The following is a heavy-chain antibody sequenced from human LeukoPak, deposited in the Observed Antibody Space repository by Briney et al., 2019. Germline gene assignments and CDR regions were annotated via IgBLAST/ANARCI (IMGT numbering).Heavy chain of an antibody. D-gene: IGHD2/OR15-2a*01. Sequence: GGSPRLSCAASEFTFGSYAMQWVRQAPGKGLEWVSGISTSGGSTWYSDSVKGRFTISRDNSKNTLYLQMNSLRDEDTAVYYCAKYVSAKGPPYALDVWGQGTTVTVSS. J-gene: IGHJ6*02. CDR1: EFTFGSYA. V-gene: IGHV3-23*01. CDR3: AKYVSAKGPPYALDV. CDR2: ISTSGGST.